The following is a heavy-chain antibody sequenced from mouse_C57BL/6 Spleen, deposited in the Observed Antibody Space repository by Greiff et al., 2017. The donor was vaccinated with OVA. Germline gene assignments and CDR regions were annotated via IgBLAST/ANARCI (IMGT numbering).Heavy chain of an antibody. D-gene: IGHD1-1*02. Sequence: VQLQQSGPELVKPGASVKISCKASGYAFSSSWMNWVKQRPGKGLEWIGRIYPGDGDTNYNGKFKGKATLTADKSSSTAYMQLSSLTSEDSAVYFCARDGWGDFDYWGQGTTLTVSS. V-gene: IGHV1-82*01. J-gene: IGHJ2*01. CDR3: ARDGWGDFDY. CDR2: IYPGDGDT. CDR1: GYAFSSSW.